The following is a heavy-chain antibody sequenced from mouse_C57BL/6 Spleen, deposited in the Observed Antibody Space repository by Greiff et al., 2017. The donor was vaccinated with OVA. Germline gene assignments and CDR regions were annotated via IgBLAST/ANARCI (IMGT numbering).Heavy chain of an antibody. CDR3: TRGGYYSNYFFAY. J-gene: IGHJ3*01. CDR2: IDPETGGT. Sequence: QVHVKQSGAELVRPGASVTLSCKASGYTFTDYEMHWVKQTPVHGLEWIGAIDPETGGTAYNQKFKGKAILTADKSSSTAYMELRSLTSEDSAVYYCTRGGYYSNYFFAYWGQGTLVTVSA. CDR1: GYTFTDYE. V-gene: IGHV1-15*01. D-gene: IGHD2-5*01.